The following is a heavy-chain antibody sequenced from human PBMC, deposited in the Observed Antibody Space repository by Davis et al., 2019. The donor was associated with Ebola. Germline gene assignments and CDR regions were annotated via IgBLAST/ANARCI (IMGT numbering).Heavy chain of an antibody. CDR3: ARGHNYAHEY. CDR1: GYTFTDYN. V-gene: IGHV1-2*06. CDR2: VILKSGAT. D-gene: IGHD4-11*01. J-gene: IGHJ4*02. Sequence: ASVKVSRKASGYTFTDYNIHWVRPAPGQGLEWLGRVILKSGATNYAQKFQGRVTMTRDTSISTVYMELSSLRYDDTADYYCARGHNYAHEYWGQGTLVTVSS.